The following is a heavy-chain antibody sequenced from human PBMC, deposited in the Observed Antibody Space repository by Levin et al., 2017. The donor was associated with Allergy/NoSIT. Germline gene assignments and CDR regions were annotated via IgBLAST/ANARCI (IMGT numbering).Heavy chain of an antibody. CDR2: INGDGSST. D-gene: IGHD6-19*01. CDR1: GFTFSPYW. CDR3: ARGGRTVAGNYFYYGVDV. V-gene: IGHV3-74*01. J-gene: IGHJ6*02. Sequence: QSGGSLRLSCAASGFTFSPYWMHWVRQAPGKGVVWVSRINGDGSSTDYADSVKGRFTISRVNAKNTVYLQMNSLRVEDTAVYYCARGGRTVAGNYFYYGVDVWGQGTTVTVSS.